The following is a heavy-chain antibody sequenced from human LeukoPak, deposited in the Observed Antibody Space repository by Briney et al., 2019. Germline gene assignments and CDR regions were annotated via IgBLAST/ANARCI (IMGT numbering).Heavy chain of an antibody. V-gene: IGHV1-2*06. D-gene: IGHD1-26*01. CDR1: GYTFTGYY. CDR3: AREQGGSGTYGVDY. J-gene: IGHJ4*02. Sequence: GASVTVSCKASGYTFTGYYIHWVRQAPGQGLEWMGRINPGSGGTNCAQKFQGRVAMTRDTSISTAYMELSRLRSDDTAVYYCAREQGGSGTYGVDYWGQGTLVTVSS. CDR2: INPGSGGT.